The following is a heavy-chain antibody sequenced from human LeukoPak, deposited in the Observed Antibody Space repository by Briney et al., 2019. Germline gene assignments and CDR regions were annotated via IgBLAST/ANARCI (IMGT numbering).Heavy chain of an antibody. CDR2: INPSGGST. J-gene: IGHJ5*02. CDR1: GYTFTSYD. Sequence: GASVKVSCKASGYTFTSYDMHWVRQAPGQGLEWMGIINPSGGSTSYAQKFQGRVTMTRDTSTSTVYMELSSLRSEDTAVYYCARSAAAGTGGWGDNWFDPWGQGTLVTVSP. CDR3: ARSAAAGTGGWGDNWFDP. D-gene: IGHD6-13*01. V-gene: IGHV1-46*01.